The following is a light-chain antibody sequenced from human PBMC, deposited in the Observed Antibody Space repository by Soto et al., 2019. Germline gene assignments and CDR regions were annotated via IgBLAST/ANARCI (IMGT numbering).Light chain of an antibody. Sequence: MQITKSPSSLSASVGDRVTITCRASQSISRYLNWYQQEPGQAPNLLIYVASSFQSEVPPRFSGSGSGTDFNLTITSLQPESFPTYYFHQSYGTPVTFGQGTRLEIK. CDR1: QSISRY. V-gene: IGKV1-39*01. CDR2: VAS. CDR3: HQSYGTPVT. J-gene: IGKJ5*01.